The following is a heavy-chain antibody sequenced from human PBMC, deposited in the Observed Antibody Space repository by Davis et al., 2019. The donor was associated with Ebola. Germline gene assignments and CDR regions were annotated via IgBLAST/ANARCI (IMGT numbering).Heavy chain of an antibody. CDR3: AKEGSSSPQHFDF. CDR1: GFIFSKFA. V-gene: IGHV3-23*01. Sequence: PGGSLRLSCAASGFIFSKFAMSWVRQAPGKGLEWVSITSVDGTSYADSVKGRFTIARDIYKNTVYLQMNSLRAEDTARYYCAKEGSSSPQHFDFWGQGTMVSVSS. J-gene: IGHJ3*01. CDR2: TSVDGT. D-gene: IGHD6-13*01.